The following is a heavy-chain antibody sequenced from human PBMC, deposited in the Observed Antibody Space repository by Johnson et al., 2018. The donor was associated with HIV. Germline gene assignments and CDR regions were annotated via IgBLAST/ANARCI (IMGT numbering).Heavy chain of an antibody. D-gene: IGHD3-10*01. CDR2: IRRSGRKV. V-gene: IGHV3-11*01. CDR3: ARDFSVRAFDI. CDR1: GFTFSDYY. Sequence: QVQLVESGGGLVQPGGSLRLSCAASGFTFSDYYMSWIRQAPGKGPEWVSYIRRSGRKVYYADSVKGRFTISRDNAKNALYLQMNSLRAEDTAVYYCARDFSVRAFDIWGQGTMVIVSS. J-gene: IGHJ3*02.